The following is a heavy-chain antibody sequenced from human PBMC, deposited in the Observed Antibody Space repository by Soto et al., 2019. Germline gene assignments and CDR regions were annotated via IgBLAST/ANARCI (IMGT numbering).Heavy chain of an antibody. D-gene: IGHD3-22*01. CDR1: WGTPPHPF. V-gene: IGHV1-2*02. CDR2: INPNNGDT. CDR3: ARMVVPTTYFDS. Sequence: GGPVKGSCKASWGTPPHPFFPWGGPAPGQGLEWLGWINPNNGDTNYAQKFRGRVTMTRDTSNNTVYMELTRLTSDDTAVYFCARMVVPTTYFDSWGQGTPVTVSS. J-gene: IGHJ4*02.